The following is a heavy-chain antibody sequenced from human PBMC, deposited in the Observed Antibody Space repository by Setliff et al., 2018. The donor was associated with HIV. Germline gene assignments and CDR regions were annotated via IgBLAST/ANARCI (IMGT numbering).Heavy chain of an antibody. CDR2: ISSTGNVM. CDR1: GFSFSSYE. J-gene: IGHJ4*02. V-gene: IGHV3-48*03. D-gene: IGHD5-18*01. Sequence: GGSLRLSCAGSGFSFSSYEMNWVRQAPGKGLEWVSHISSTGNVMDYADFVKGRFTISSDNARKSLYLEMHSLRAEDTAVYYCASRGYNYGRRPVYFDRWGQGTLVTVSS. CDR3: ASRGYNYGRRPVYFDR.